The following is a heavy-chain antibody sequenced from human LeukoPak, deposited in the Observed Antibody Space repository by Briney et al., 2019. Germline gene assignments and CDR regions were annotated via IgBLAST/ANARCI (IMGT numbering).Heavy chain of an antibody. Sequence: GGSLRLSCAASGFIYSSYWMTWVRQAPGKGREGVANIKKDGSEKYDVDSVKGRFTISRDNAQNSLYLQMNSLRAEDTAVYYCARVYRSSSGYCFDYWGQGTLVTVSS. V-gene: IGHV3-7*01. CDR1: GFIYSSYW. CDR2: IKKDGSEK. CDR3: ARVYRSSSGYCFDY. D-gene: IGHD6-6*01. J-gene: IGHJ4*02.